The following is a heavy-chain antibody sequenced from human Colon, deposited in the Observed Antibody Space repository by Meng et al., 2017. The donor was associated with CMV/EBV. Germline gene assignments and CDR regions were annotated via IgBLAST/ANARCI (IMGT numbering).Heavy chain of an antibody. CDR3: LKLPPGY. CDR1: GFSSDNFW. Sequence: VQVGESGGGLIQPGGSLRFSGVVSGFSSDNFWVDWVRQAPGKGSLWVSRIHSGGTSISYADSVKGRFTISGDNAKNTVYLQMNSLRDEDTAVYYCLKLPPGYWGQGTLVTVSS. D-gene: IGHD1-1*01. V-gene: IGHV3-74*01. CDR2: IHSGGTSI. J-gene: IGHJ4*02.